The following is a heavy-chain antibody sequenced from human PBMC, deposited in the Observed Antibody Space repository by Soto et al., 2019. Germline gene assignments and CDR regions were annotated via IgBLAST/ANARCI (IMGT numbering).Heavy chain of an antibody. D-gene: IGHD4-17*01. CDR1: GFTFDDYG. J-gene: IGHJ4*02. CDR2: INWNGGST. Sequence: EVQLVESGGGVVRPGGSLRLSCAASGFTFDDYGMSWVRQAPGKELEWVSGINWNGGSTGYADSVMGRFTISRDDAKNALYLQMNSLRAEDTALYCCARGYNYGDSAVDSWGQGTLVTGSS. V-gene: IGHV3-20*04. CDR3: ARGYNYGDSAVDS.